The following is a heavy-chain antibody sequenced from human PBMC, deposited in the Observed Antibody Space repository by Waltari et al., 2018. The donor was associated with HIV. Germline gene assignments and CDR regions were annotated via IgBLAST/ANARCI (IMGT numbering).Heavy chain of an antibody. CDR2: TIPIFGKA. D-gene: IGHD3-10*01. CDR3: AREYGSGSYSYYYGMDV. V-gene: IGHV1-69*12. CDR1: GGTFSSYA. J-gene: IGHJ6*02. Sequence: QVQLVQSGAEVKKPGSSVKVSCKASGGTFSSYAISWVRQAPGQGLEWMGGTIPIFGKANDAKKCKGRVTSTADESTSTAYMELSSLRSEDTAVYYCAREYGSGSYSYYYGMDVWGQGTTVTVSS.